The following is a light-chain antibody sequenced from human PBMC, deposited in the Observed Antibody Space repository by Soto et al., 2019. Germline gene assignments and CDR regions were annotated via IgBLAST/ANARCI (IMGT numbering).Light chain of an antibody. V-gene: IGLV2-11*01. Sequence: QSALTQPRSASGSPGQPVTISCTGTSSDVGNYNYVSWYQQHPGTAPKLMIYDVAKRPSGVPDRFSGSKSGTSASLAISGLRSEDEADYYCATWDDSLSGWVFGGGTKLTVL. CDR3: ATWDDSLSGWV. CDR2: DVA. CDR1: SSDVGNYNY. J-gene: IGLJ3*02.